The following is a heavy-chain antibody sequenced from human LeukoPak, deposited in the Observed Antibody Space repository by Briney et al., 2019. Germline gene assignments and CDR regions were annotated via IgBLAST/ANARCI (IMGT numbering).Heavy chain of an antibody. CDR2: ISAYNGNA. CDR1: GYTFTSYG. V-gene: IGHV1-18*01. CDR3: ARDRRYYYDSSGYYFT. Sequence: GASVKVSCKASGYTFTSYGISWVRQAPGQGLEWMGWISAYNGNANYAQKLQGRVTMTTDTSTSTAYMELRSLRSDDTAVYYCARDRRYYYDSSGYYFTWGQGTLVTVSS. J-gene: IGHJ4*02. D-gene: IGHD3-22*01.